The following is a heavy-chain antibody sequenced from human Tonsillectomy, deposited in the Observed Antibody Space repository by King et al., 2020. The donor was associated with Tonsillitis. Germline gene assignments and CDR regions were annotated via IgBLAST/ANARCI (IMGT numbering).Heavy chain of an antibody. D-gene: IGHD2-15*01. J-gene: IGHJ3*02. Sequence: VQLVQSGAEVKKPGSSVKVSCKASGGTFSSYAISWVRQAPGQGLEWMGGIIPIFGTANYAQKVQGRVTITADESTSTAYMELSSLRSEDTAVYYCARRMGYCSGGSCSGYDAFDIWGQGTMVTVSS. CDR2: IIPIFGTA. CDR1: GGTFSSYA. V-gene: IGHV1-69*01. CDR3: ARRMGYCSGGSCSGYDAFDI.